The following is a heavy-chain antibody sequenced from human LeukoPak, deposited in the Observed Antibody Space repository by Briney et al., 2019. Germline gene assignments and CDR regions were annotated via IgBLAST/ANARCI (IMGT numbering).Heavy chain of an antibody. J-gene: IGHJ5*02. V-gene: IGHV3-30-3*01. CDR1: GFTFSSYA. CDR3: ARDQVVPALTNWFDP. CDR2: ISYDGSNK. D-gene: IGHD2-2*01. Sequence: GSLRLSCAASGFTFSSYAMHWVRQAPGKGLEWVAVISYDGSNKYYADSVKGRFTISRDNSKNTLYLQMNSLRAEDTAVYYCARDQVVPALTNWFDPWGQGTLVTVSS.